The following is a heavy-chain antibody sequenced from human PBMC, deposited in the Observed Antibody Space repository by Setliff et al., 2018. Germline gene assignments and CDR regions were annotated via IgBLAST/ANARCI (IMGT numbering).Heavy chain of an antibody. CDR1: GGSIRGFY. J-gene: IGHJ1*01. D-gene: IGHD3-10*01. CDR2: FYSGGSTGGST. V-gene: IGHV4-59*08. CDR3: ARGPRGYGSGSYYATEYFQH. Sequence: PSETLSLTCTVSGGSIRGFYWNWIRQPPGKELEWIGYFYSGGSTGGSTNYNPSLDNRVTISVDTSKNQFSLEMTSITAADAAVYYCARGPRGYGSGSYYATEYFQHWGQGTLVTVSS.